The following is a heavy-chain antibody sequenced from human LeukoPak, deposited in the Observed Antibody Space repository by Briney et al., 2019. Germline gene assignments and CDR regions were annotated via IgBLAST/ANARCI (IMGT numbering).Heavy chain of an antibody. V-gene: IGHV4-39*01. CDR1: GGSISSSSYY. Sequence: QASETLSLTCTVSGGSISSSSYYWGWIRQPPGKGLEWIGSIYYSGSTYYNPSLKSRVTISVDTSKNQFSLKLSSVTAADTAVYYCASFRYSGSYSDYWGQGTLVTVSS. CDR2: IYYSGST. J-gene: IGHJ4*02. D-gene: IGHD1-26*01. CDR3: ASFRYSGSYSDY.